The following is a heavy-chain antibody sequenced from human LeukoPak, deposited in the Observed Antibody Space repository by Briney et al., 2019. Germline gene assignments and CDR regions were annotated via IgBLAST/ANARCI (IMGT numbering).Heavy chain of an antibody. CDR2: ISSSSSYI. CDR1: GFTFSSYS. J-gene: IGHJ6*03. V-gene: IGHV3-21*01. Sequence: TGGSLRLSCAASGFTFSSYSMNWVRQAPGKGLEWVSSISSSSSYIYYADSVKGRFTISRDNAKNSPYLQMNSLRAEDTAVYYCARSTGSYYPYYYYYMDVWGKGTTVTVSS. D-gene: IGHD3-10*01. CDR3: ARSTGSYYPYYYYYMDV.